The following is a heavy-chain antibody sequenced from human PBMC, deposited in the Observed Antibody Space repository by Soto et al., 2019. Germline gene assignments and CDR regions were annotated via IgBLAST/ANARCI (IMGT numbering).Heavy chain of an antibody. D-gene: IGHD2-15*01. J-gene: IGHJ4*02. CDR1: GVSFSTYS. V-gene: IGHV1-69*01. Sequence: QVQLVQSGVEVKKPGSSVKVSCRSSGVSFSTYSISWVRQAPGQGLEWLGAIIPFLGAPNYAQKFYGRLSITADESTSTTFMELSSLTSEDTAVYYCATPLEPYCGGGDCYSFAYWGQGSLVAVST. CDR3: ATPLEPYCGGGDCYSFAY. CDR2: IIPFLGAP.